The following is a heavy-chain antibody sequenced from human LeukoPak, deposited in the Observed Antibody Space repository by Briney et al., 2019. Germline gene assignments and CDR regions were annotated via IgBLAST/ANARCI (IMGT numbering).Heavy chain of an antibody. J-gene: IGHJ6*02. V-gene: IGHV3-7*01. Sequence: GGSLRLSCAASGFTFSSYWMSWVRQAPGKGLEWVANIKQGGSEKYYVDSVKGRFTISRDNAKNSLYLQMNSLRAEDTAVYYCARLAVVAATEDPYYYKYGMDVWGQGTTVTVSS. CDR2: IKQGGSEK. D-gene: IGHD2-15*01. CDR3: ARLAVVAATEDPYYYKYGMDV. CDR1: GFTFSSYW.